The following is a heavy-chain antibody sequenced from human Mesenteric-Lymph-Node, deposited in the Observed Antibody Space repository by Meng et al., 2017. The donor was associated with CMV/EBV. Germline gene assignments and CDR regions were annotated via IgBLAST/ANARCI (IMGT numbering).Heavy chain of an antibody. V-gene: IGHV3-49*04. CDR3: ARDVVPDY. CDR1: GFTFGDYA. CDR2: IRSKAYGGTT. D-gene: IGHD2-21*01. J-gene: IGHJ4*02. Sequence: GGSLRLSCTASGFTFGDYAMSWVRQAPGKGLERVGFIRSKAYGGTTEYAASVKGTFTISRDDSKSIAYLQMNSLKTEDTAVYYCARDVVPDYWGQGTLVTVSS.